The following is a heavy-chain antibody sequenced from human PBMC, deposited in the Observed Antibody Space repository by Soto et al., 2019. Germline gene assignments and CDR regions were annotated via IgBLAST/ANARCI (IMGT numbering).Heavy chain of an antibody. D-gene: IGHD4-17*01. Sequence: SATLSLTCTVSGGSINSGGYSWTWIRQPPGKGLEWIGNIHNSGSTYNNPSLKSRVTISADTSKNQFSLKLTSVTAADTAVYYCARGSTTEKVDSWGQGTLVTVSS. CDR2: IHNSGST. CDR3: ARGSTTEKVDS. V-gene: IGHV4-30-2*05. CDR1: GGSINSGGYS. J-gene: IGHJ4*02.